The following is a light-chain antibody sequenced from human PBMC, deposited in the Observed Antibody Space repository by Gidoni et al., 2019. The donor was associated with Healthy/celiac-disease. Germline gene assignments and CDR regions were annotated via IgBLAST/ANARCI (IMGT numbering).Light chain of an antibody. Sequence: QSALTQPASVSGSPGQSITISCTGTSSDVGSYNLVSWYQQHPGKAPKLIIFEVSKRPSGVSNRFSGSKSGNTASLTISGLQADDETDYYCCSYAGSSTVFGGGTKLTVL. CDR3: CSYAGSSTV. CDR2: EVS. CDR1: SSDVGSYNL. V-gene: IGLV2-23*02. J-gene: IGLJ3*02.